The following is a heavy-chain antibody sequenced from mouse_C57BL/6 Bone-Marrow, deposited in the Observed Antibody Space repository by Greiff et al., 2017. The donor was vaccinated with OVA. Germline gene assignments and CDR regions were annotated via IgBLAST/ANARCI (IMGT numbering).Heavy chain of an antibody. Sequence: VKVVESGGGLVKPGGSLKLSCAASGFTFSSYAMSWVRQTPEKRLEWVATISDGGSYTYYPDNVKGRFTISRDNAKNNLYLQMSHLKSEDTAMYYCARDPNYWYFDVWGTGTTVTVSS. J-gene: IGHJ1*03. CDR1: GFTFSSYA. CDR3: ARDPNYWYFDV. CDR2: ISDGGSYT. V-gene: IGHV5-4*01.